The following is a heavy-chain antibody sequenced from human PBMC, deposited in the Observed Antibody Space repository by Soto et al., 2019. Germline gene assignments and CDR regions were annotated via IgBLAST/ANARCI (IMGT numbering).Heavy chain of an antibody. CDR1: GFTFPSFA. CDR3: AKDATRTSGWYYFDY. V-gene: IGHV3-23*01. D-gene: IGHD6-19*01. CDR2: INDSGGNT. J-gene: IGHJ4*02. Sequence: GGSLRLSCAASGFTFPSFAMGWVRQAPGKGLEWVSVINDSGGNTYYADSVKGRFTISRDNSKNTLYLQMDSLRAEDTAVYYCAKDATRTSGWYYFDYWGQGALVTVSS.